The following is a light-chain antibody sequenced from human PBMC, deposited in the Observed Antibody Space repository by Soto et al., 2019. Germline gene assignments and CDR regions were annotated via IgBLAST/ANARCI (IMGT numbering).Light chain of an antibody. CDR2: EVR. CDR1: SSDLGRYNR. J-gene: IGLJ1*01. Sequence: LTQPPSVSGSPGQSVTISCTGTSSDLGRYNRVSWYQQPPGTAPKLLIYEVRNRPSGVPDRFSGSKSANTASLTISGLQAEDEADYYCSLYTSSSTFVFGNGTKVTVL. V-gene: IGLV2-18*01. CDR3: SLYTSSSTFV.